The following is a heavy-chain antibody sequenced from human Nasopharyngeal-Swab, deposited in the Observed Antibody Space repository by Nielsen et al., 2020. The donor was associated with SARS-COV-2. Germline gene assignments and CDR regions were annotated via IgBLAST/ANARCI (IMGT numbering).Heavy chain of an antibody. CDR1: GFTFSSYA. CDR3: ARIRDGYNYDAFDI. D-gene: IGHD5-24*01. J-gene: IGHJ3*02. Sequence: GESLKISCAASGFTFSSYAMSWVRQAPGKGLEWVSAISGSGGSTYYADSVKGRFTISRDNSKNTLYLQMNSLRAEDTAVYYCARIRDGYNYDAFDIWGQGTMVTVSS. V-gene: IGHV3-23*01. CDR2: ISGSGGST.